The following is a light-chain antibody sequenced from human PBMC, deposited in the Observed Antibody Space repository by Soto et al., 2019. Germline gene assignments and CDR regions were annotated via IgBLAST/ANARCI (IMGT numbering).Light chain of an antibody. J-gene: IGKJ1*01. V-gene: IGKV3-15*01. Sequence: EIVMTQSPATLSVSPGERATLSCRASQTVSKNLRWYQQKPGQAPRLLIYGVSTRVTGIPARFSGSGSGTEFTLTISSLQSEDLAVYYCQQYNNWPRTFGQGTKVEIK. CDR1: QTVSKN. CDR2: GVS. CDR3: QQYNNWPRT.